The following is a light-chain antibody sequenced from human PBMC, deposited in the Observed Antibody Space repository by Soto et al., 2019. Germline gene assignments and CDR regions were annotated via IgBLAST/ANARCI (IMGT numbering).Light chain of an antibody. V-gene: IGKV3-15*01. CDR2: DAS. Sequence: EIVMTQSPATLSVSPGERATLSCRAGQSITNNLAWYQHKPGQPPRLLIYDASTSATGIPARFSGSGSGTEFTLTISSLQSEDFAVYYCLQSFHWRTFGQGTKVEI. CDR1: QSITNN. J-gene: IGKJ1*01. CDR3: LQSFHWRT.